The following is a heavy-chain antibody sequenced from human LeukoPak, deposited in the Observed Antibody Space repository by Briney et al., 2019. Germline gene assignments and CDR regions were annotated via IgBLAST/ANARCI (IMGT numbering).Heavy chain of an antibody. J-gene: IGHJ4*02. V-gene: IGHV1-2*06. D-gene: IGHD2-21*01. Sequence: ASVKVSCKASGYTFTSYDINWVRQATGQGLEWMGRISPNSGATIYAQKFQGRVTMTRDTSISTAYMELSSLKSDDTAVYYCARGVAGGFDYWGQGTLVTVSS. CDR2: ISPNSGAT. CDR3: ARGVAGGFDY. CDR1: GYTFTSYD.